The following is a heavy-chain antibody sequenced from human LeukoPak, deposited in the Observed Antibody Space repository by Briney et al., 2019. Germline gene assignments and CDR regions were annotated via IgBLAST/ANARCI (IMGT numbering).Heavy chain of an antibody. V-gene: IGHV1-69*04. D-gene: IGHD2-2*01. CDR1: GGTFSSYT. J-gene: IGHJ6*02. CDR2: IIPIRGIA. Sequence: SVKVSCKASGGTFSSYTISWVRQAPGQGLEWMGRIIPIRGIANYAQKFQGRVTIIVGKSTSTAYMELSSLRSEDTAVYYCARDPSTSHYYYGMDVWGQGTTVTVSS. CDR3: ARDPSTSHYYYGMDV.